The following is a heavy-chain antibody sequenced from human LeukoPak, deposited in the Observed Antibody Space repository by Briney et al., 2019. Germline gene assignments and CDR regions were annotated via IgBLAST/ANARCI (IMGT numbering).Heavy chain of an antibody. CDR2: IYTSGST. D-gene: IGHD3-22*01. Sequence: PSETLSLTCTVSGGSISSYYWSWIRQPAGKGLEWIGRIYTSGSTNYNPSLKSRVTISVDTSKNQFSLKLSSVTAADTAVYYCARITYYYDSSGYHEGSYMDVWGKGITVTVSS. J-gene: IGHJ6*03. V-gene: IGHV4-4*07. CDR3: ARITYYYDSSGYHEGSYMDV. CDR1: GGSISSYY.